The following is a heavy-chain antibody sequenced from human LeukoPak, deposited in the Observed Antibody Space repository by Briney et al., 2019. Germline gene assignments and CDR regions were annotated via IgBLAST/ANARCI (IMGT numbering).Heavy chain of an antibody. V-gene: IGHV3-11*04. CDR2: ISSSGSTI. J-gene: IGHJ4*02. CDR3: ARDGDAYNFDY. D-gene: IGHD5-24*01. Sequence: GGSLRLSCAASGFTFSDYYMSWIRQAPGKGLEWVSYISSSGSTIYYADSVKGRFTISRDNAKNTVYLQMNSLRREDTAVYYCARDGDAYNFDYWGQGTLVTVSS. CDR1: GFTFSDYY.